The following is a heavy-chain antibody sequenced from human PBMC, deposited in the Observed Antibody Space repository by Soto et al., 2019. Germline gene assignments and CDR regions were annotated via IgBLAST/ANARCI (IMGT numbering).Heavy chain of an antibody. D-gene: IGHD3-16*01. CDR2: ISGSGGST. CDR3: AKGPLGGTTRQMGYYYYYMDV. CDR1: GFTFSSYA. V-gene: IGHV3-23*01. J-gene: IGHJ6*03. Sequence: EVQLLESGGGLVQPGGSLRLSCAASGFTFSSYAMSWVRQAPGKGLEWVSAISGSGGSTYYADSVKGRFTISRDNSKNTLYLQMNSLRAEDTAVYYCAKGPLGGTTRQMGYYYYYMDVWGKGTTVTVSS.